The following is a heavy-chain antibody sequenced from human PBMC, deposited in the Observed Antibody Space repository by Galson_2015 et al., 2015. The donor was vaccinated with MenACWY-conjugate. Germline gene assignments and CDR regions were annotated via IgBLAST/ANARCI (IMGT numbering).Heavy chain of an antibody. V-gene: IGHV4-59*08. CDR2: FYYSGGT. CDR1: CGPLRSFY. Sequence: TPSPPRTVSCGPLRSFYRSWIRPPPGEGLEWVGYFYYSGGTHHNPPLKSRVTISVDTSKNQFSRKLSSVTAADTAVYYCARGTVVVVAARVSYYYYGMDVWGQGTTVTVSS. CDR3: ARGTVVVVAARVSYYYYGMDV. J-gene: IGHJ6*02. D-gene: IGHD2-15*01.